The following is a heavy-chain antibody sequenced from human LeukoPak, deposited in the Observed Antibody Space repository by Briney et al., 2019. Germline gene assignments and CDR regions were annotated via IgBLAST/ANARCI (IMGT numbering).Heavy chain of an antibody. V-gene: IGHV4-4*02. D-gene: IGHD3-22*01. Sequence: SGTLSLTCAVSGDSVSSSYWWSWVRQPPGRGLEWIGEIYHSGNTNFNPSLKSRVTISVDRSKNQFSLKLSSVTAADTAVYYCARGYDSSGYYPYYFDYWGQGTLVTVSS. CDR3: ARGYDSSGYYPYYFDY. CDR2: IYHSGNT. J-gene: IGHJ4*02. CDR1: GDSVSSSYW.